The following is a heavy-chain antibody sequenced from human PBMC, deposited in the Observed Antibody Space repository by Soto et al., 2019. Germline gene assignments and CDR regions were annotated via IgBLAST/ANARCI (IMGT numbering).Heavy chain of an antibody. J-gene: IGHJ4*02. D-gene: IGHD4-17*01. CDR2: ISYDGSNK. Sequence: QVQLVESGGGVVQPGRSLRLSCAASGFTFSSYAMHWVRQAPGKGLEWVAVISYDGSNKYYADSVKGRFPISRDNSKNTLYLQMNSLRAEDTAVYYCARFPTVTTRVWGWGQGTLVTVSS. CDR3: ARFPTVTTRVWG. CDR1: GFTFSSYA. V-gene: IGHV3-30-3*01.